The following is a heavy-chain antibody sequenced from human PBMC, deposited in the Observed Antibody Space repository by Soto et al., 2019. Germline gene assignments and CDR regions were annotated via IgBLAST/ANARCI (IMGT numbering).Heavy chain of an antibody. Sequence: GGSLRLSCAASGFTFSSYAMSWVRQAPGKGLEWVSGISGSGDSTYYADSVKGRFTISRDNSKNTLYLQMNSLRAEDTAVYYCAKGVPGIAVAGTGYFPHWGQGTLVTVSS. CDR2: ISGSGDST. J-gene: IGHJ1*01. CDR1: GFTFSSYA. D-gene: IGHD6-19*01. CDR3: AKGVPGIAVAGTGYFPH. V-gene: IGHV3-23*01.